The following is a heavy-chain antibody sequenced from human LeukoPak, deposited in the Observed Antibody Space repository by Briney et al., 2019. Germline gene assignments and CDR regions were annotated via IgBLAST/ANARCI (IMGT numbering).Heavy chain of an antibody. Sequence: ASEKVSCKASGGTFSSYAISWVRQAPGQGLEWMGGIIPIFGTANYAQKFQGRVTITTDESTSTAYMELSSLRSEDTAVYYCARVKTIALGGYYFDYWGQGTLVTVSS. CDR1: GGTFSSYA. CDR3: ARVKTIALGGYYFDY. J-gene: IGHJ4*02. CDR2: IIPIFGTA. V-gene: IGHV1-69*05. D-gene: IGHD3-16*01.